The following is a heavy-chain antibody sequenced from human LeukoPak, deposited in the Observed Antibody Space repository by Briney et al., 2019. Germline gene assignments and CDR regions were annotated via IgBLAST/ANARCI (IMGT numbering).Heavy chain of an antibody. Sequence: SVTVSCKASGGTFSSYAISWVRQAPGQGLEWMGRIIPILGIANYAQKFQGRVTITADKSTSTAYMELSSLRSEDTAVYYCARDYYGSGSYYIPGFDPWGQGTLVTVSS. J-gene: IGHJ5*02. CDR2: IIPILGIA. CDR1: GGTFSSYA. V-gene: IGHV1-69*04. D-gene: IGHD3-10*01. CDR3: ARDYYGSGSYYIPGFDP.